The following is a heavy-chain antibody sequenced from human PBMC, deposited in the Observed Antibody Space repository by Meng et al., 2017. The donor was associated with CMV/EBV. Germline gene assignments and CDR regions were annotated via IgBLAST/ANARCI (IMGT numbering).Heavy chain of an antibody. CDR2: ISSSGSTI. CDR1: GFTFSDYY. D-gene: IGHD2-2*01. V-gene: IGHV3-11*01. CDR3: ARDQGVVPAAIGYYYYGMDV. J-gene: IGHJ6*04. Sequence: GGSLRLSCAASGFTFSDYYMSWIRQAPGKGLEWVSYISSSGSTIYYADSVKGRFTISRDNAKNSLYLQMNSLRAEDTAVYYCARDQGVVPAAIGYYYYGMDVWGKGTTVTVSS.